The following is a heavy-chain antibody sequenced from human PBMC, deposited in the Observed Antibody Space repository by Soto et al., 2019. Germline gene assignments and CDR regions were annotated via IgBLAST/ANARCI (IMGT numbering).Heavy chain of an antibody. CDR3: AREGYYGSGSSSVGYYGMDV. Sequence: GSLRLSCAASGFTFSSYGMHWVRQAPGKGLEWVAVIWYDGSNKYYADSVKGRFTISRDNSKNTLYLQMNSLRAEDTAVYYCAREGYYGSGSSSVGYYGMDVWGQGTTVTVSS. V-gene: IGHV3-33*01. J-gene: IGHJ6*02. CDR1: GFTFSSYG. CDR2: IWYDGSNK. D-gene: IGHD3-10*01.